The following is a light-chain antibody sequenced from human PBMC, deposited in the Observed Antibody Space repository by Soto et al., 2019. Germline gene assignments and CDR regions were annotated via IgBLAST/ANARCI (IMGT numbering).Light chain of an antibody. CDR2: AAS. V-gene: IGKV1-39*01. J-gene: IGKJ2*01. CDR3: QQSYSTPLMYT. Sequence: DIQMTQSPSSLSASVGDRVTITCRASQSISSYLNWYQQKPGKAPKLLIYAASSLQSGVPSRFSGSGSGTDFTLTISSLQPEDFATYYCQQSYSTPLMYTFGQGTKAGDQT. CDR1: QSISSY.